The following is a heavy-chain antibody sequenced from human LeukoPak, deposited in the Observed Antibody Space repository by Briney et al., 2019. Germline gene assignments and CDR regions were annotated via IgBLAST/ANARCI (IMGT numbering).Heavy chain of an antibody. J-gene: IGHJ4*02. D-gene: IGHD5-18*01. CDR3: ARGITWGGEAAMVF. Sequence: ASVMVSCKASGYAFSGYYIHWVRQAPGQGLEWMGWINPNSGGTNSAQKFQGRVTMTRDSSLSTAYMELSRLTSDDTAVYYCARGITWGGEAAMVFWGQGTLVTVSS. V-gene: IGHV1-2*02. CDR2: INPNSGGT. CDR1: GYAFSGYY.